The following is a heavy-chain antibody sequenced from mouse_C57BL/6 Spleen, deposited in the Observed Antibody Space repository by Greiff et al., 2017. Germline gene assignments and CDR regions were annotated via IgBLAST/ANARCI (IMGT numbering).Heavy chain of an antibody. Sequence: EVMLVESGAELVRPGASVKLSCTASGFNIKDYYMHWVKQRPEQGLEWIGRIDPEDGDTEYAPKFQGKATMTADTSSNPAYLQLSSLTSEATAVYYCTTDGYVFAYWGQGTLVTVSA. D-gene: IGHD2-2*01. J-gene: IGHJ3*01. CDR1: GFNIKDYY. CDR2: IDPEDGDT. CDR3: TTDGYVFAY. V-gene: IGHV14-1*01.